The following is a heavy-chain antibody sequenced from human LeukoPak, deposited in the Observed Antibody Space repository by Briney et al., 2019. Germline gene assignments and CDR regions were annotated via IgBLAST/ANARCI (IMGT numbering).Heavy chain of an antibody. D-gene: IGHD2-15*01. J-gene: IGHJ1*01. CDR2: NIPILGIA. CDR3: AGVVVVAANLPEYFQH. V-gene: IGHV1-69*04. Sequence: ASVKVSCKASGGTVSSYAISWVRQAPGQGLEWMGRNIPILGIANYAQKFQGRVTIMADKSTSTAYMELSSLRSEDTAVYYCAGVVVVAANLPEYFQHWGQGTLVTVSS. CDR1: GGTVSSYA.